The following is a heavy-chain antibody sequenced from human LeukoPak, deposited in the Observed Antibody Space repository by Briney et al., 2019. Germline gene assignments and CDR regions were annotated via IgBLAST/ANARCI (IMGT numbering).Heavy chain of an antibody. J-gene: IGHJ4*02. D-gene: IGHD3-9*01. Sequence: GGSLRLSCAASGFTFSSYGMHWVRQAPGKVLEWVAVISYDGSNKYYADSVKGRFTIYRDNSKNTLYLQMNSLRAEDTAVYYCAKASGPLSGYSDYWGQGTLVTVSS. CDR3: AKASGPLSGYSDY. CDR1: GFTFSSYG. CDR2: ISYDGSNK. V-gene: IGHV3-30*18.